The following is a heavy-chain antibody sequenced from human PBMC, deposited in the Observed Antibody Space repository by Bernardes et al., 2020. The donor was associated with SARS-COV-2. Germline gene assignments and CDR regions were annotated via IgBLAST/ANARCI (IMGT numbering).Heavy chain of an antibody. J-gene: IGHJ5*02. D-gene: IGHD4-17*01. CDR3: AREDYELDL. CDR1: GFTFSGCA. Sequence: FCASSGFTFSGCAMTWVHQATGKGLQWVSAIGGSGCATYYTDSAKGRFTISRDNSKNKLFLQMNSLRAEDTALYFCAREDYELDLWGQGTLVTVSS. CDR2: IGGSGCAT. V-gene: IGHV3-23*01.